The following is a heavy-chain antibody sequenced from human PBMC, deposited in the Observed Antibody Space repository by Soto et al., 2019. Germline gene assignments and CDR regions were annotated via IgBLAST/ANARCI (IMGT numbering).Heavy chain of an antibody. CDR2: IIPIFGTA. CDR3: ARDKFITRVRGVAYYYYGMDV. V-gene: IGHV1-69*12. D-gene: IGHD3-10*01. Sequence: QVQLVQSGAEVKKPGSSVKVSCKASGGTFSSYAISWVRQAPGQGLEWMGGIIPIFGTANYAQKFQGRVTITADESTSTAYMELSSLRSEDTAVYYCARDKFITRVRGVAYYYYGMDVWGQGTTVTVSS. CDR1: GGTFSSYA. J-gene: IGHJ6*02.